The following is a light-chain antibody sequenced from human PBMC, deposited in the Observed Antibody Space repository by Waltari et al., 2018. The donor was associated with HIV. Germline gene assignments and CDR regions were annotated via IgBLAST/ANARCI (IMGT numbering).Light chain of an antibody. CDR3: CSYTGTSTHVV. V-gene: IGLV2-23*02. Sequence: QSALTQPASVSGSPGQSITITCTGTTSDVGSYNLVSWYQQHPGKAPKLIIYEVSQRPSGVSDRFSGSKSGNTASLTISGLQAADEADYHCCSYTGTSTHVVFGGGTKLTVL. J-gene: IGLJ2*01. CDR1: TSDVGSYNL. CDR2: EVS.